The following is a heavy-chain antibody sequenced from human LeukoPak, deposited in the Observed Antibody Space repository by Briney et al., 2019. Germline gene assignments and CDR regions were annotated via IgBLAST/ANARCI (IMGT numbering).Heavy chain of an antibody. V-gene: IGHV3-7*01. CDR2: INRDGGEK. Sequence: GGSLRLSCAASGFTLSNYWMGWVRQVPRKGLEWVASINRDGGEKHYVDSVERRFTISRDNAKNSLYLQMNSLKAEDTAVYSCTRNEIWGQGTLVTVSS. CDR1: GFTLSNYW. J-gene: IGHJ4*02. CDR3: TRNEI.